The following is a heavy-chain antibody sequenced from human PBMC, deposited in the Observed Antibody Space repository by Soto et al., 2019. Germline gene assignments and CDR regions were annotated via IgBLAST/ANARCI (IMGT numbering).Heavy chain of an antibody. CDR3: ASEKDYGDQRDY. V-gene: IGHV1-18*04. Sequence: QVQLVQSGAEVKKPGASVKVSCKTSGYRFTRFGISWVRQAPGQRLEWMAWISPYSGDTNYAQKLLGRVTLTTETATRTAYMELRSLTSDDTAVYYCASEKDYGDQRDYWGQGTQVTVSS. J-gene: IGHJ4*02. D-gene: IGHD4-17*01. CDR1: GYRFTRFG. CDR2: ISPYSGDT.